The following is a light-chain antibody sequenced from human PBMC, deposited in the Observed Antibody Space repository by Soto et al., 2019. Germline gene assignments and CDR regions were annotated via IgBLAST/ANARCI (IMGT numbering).Light chain of an antibody. Sequence: QSVLTQPPSVSGAPGQRVTISCTGSSSNIGAGYDVHWYQQLPGTAPKLLIYGNSNRPSGVPDRFSGSKSGTSASLAITGLQAEDEADYHCPSHDSSLSGYVVFGGGTKVTVL. CDR2: GNS. V-gene: IGLV1-40*01. J-gene: IGLJ2*01. CDR3: PSHDSSLSGYVV. CDR1: SSNIGAGYD.